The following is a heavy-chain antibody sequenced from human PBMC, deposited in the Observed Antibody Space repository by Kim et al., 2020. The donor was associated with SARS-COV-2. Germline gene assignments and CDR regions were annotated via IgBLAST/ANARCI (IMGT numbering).Heavy chain of an antibody. J-gene: IGHJ4*02. Sequence: TNSNPSLTSRVTISVDTSKNQFSLKLSSVTAADTAVYYCARDLVTFGGVDWGQGTLVTVSS. D-gene: IGHD3-16*01. CDR2: T. V-gene: IGHV4-34*01. CDR3: ARDLVTFGGVD.